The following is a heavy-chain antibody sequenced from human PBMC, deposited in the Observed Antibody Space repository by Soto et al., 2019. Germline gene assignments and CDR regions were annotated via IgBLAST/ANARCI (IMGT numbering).Heavy chain of an antibody. D-gene: IGHD3-3*01. CDR2: IIPIFGTA. V-gene: IGHV1-69*13. J-gene: IGHJ5*02. Sequence: GASVKVSCKASGGTFSSYAISWVRQAPGQGLEWMGGIIPIFGTANYAQKFQGRVTITADESTSTAYMELSSLRSEDTAVYYCARGQENVLRFLEWSPRFDPWGQGTLVTVSS. CDR3: ARGQENVLRFLEWSPRFDP. CDR1: GGTFSSYA.